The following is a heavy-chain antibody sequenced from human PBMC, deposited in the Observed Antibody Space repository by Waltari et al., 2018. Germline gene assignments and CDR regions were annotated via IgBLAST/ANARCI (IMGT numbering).Heavy chain of an antibody. V-gene: IGHV2-5*02. Sequence: QITLKESGPTLVKPTQTLTLTCTFSGFSLSTSGVGGGWIRQPPGKALAWLALLSWDDDKRYSPSLKSRLTITKDTSKNQVVLTMTNMDPVDTATYYCAHRWGKGSGSYYGYWGQGTLVTVSS. CDR2: LSWDDDK. D-gene: IGHD3-10*01. CDR1: GFSLSTSGVG. J-gene: IGHJ4*02. CDR3: AHRWGKGSGSYYGY.